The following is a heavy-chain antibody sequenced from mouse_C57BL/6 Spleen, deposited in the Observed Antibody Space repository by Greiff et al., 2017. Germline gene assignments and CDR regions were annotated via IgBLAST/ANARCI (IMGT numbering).Heavy chain of an antibody. CDR2: IDPSDSYT. Sequence: QVQLQQPGAELVMPGASVKLSCKASGYTFTSYWMHWVKQRPGQGLEWIGEIDPSDSYTNYNQKFKGKSTLTVDKSSSTAYMQLSRLTSEDSAVYYCARKGGYDVRYFDVWGTGTTVTVSS. J-gene: IGHJ1*03. V-gene: IGHV1-69*01. D-gene: IGHD2-2*01. CDR1: GYTFTSYW. CDR3: ARKGGYDVRYFDV.